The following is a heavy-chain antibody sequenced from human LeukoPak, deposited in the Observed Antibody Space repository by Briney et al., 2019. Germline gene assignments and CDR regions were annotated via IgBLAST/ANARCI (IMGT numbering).Heavy chain of an antibody. CDR3: ARSVPDYTRFDF. J-gene: IGHJ4*02. Sequence: PGGSLRLSCAASGFTFSSYAMNWVRQAPGKGLEWVSTFKTNYNQVYYAESVRGRFTISTDNSKNTAYLQMNSLRVEDTALYYCARSVPDYTRFDFWGQGALVTVSS. CDR2: FKTNYNQV. V-gene: IGHV3-23*05. CDR1: GFTFSSYA. D-gene: IGHD4-11*01.